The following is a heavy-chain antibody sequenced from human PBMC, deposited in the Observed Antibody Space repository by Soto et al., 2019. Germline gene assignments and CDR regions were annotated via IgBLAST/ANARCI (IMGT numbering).Heavy chain of an antibody. Sequence: SDTLSLTCTVSGGSISSTDHYWGWIRQPPGKGLELLGSIYYAGSTFHNPSLKRRATISVDTSRNQFSLRLSSATDSDTAVYYCARMVFHCLRGSCDDYNFYGLYXWGQGTTFTVS. CDR3: ARMVFHCLRGSCDDYNFYGLYX. D-gene: IGHD2-15*01. V-gene: IGHV4-39*01. CDR2: IYYAGST. CDR1: GGSISSTDHY. J-gene: IGHJ6*02.